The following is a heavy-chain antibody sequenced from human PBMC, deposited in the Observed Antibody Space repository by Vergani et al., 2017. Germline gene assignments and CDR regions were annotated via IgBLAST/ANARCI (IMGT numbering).Heavy chain of an antibody. D-gene: IGHD3-22*01. Sequence: EVQLLESGGGLVQPGGSLRLSCAASGFTFSSYAMSWVRQAPGKGLEWVSAISGSGGSTYYADSVKGRFTISRDNSKNTLYLQMNSLRAEDTAVYYCAKLPYYYDSSGYPVDYWGQGTLVTVSS. CDR1: GFTFSSYA. CDR2: ISGSGGST. J-gene: IGHJ4*02. CDR3: AKLPYYYDSSGYPVDY. V-gene: IGHV3-23*01.